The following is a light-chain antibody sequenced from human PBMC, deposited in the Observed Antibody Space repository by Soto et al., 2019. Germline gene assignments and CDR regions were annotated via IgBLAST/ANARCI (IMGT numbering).Light chain of an antibody. CDR3: QSYDSSLSGWV. Sequence: QAVVTQPPSVSGAPGHRVTISCTGSTSNIGAGHDVHWYQQLPVTAPQLLIYGNTNRPSGVPDRYSGSKSGTSASLAITGLQAEDEADYYCQSYDSSLSGWVFGGGTKVTVL. CDR1: TSNIGAGHD. V-gene: IGLV1-40*01. J-gene: IGLJ3*02. CDR2: GNT.